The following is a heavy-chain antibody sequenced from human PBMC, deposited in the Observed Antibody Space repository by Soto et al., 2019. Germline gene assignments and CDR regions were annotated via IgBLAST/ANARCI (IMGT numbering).Heavy chain of an antibody. D-gene: IGHD3-10*01. J-gene: IGHJ4*02. CDR1: GFTFSSYG. V-gene: IGHV3-33*01. CDR3: ARDGPTPYYYGSGTALDY. CDR2: IWYDGSNK. Sequence: QVQLVESGGGVVQPGRSLRLSCAASGFTFSSYGMHWVRQAPGKGLEWVAVIWYDGSNKYYADSVKGRFTISRDNSKNTLYPQMNSLRAKDTAVYYCARDGPTPYYYGSGTALDYWGQGTLVTVSS.